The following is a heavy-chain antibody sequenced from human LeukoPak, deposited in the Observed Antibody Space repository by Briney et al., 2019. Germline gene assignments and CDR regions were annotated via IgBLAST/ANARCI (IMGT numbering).Heavy chain of an antibody. J-gene: IGHJ6*02. CDR3: AKELGYCSSTSWYPYYYGMDV. D-gene: IGHD2-2*01. Sequence: GGSLRLSCAASGFTFSSYAMSWVRQAPGKGLEWVSAISGSGGSTYYADSVKGRFTISRDNSKNTLYLQMNSLRAEDTAVYYCAKELGYCSSTSWYPYYYGMDVWGQGTTVTVSS. CDR2: ISGSGGST. CDR1: GFTFSSYA. V-gene: IGHV3-23*01.